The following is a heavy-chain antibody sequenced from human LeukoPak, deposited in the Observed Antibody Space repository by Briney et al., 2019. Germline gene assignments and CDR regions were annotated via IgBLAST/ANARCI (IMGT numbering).Heavy chain of an antibody. V-gene: IGHV3-30*02. CDR1: GFTFSSYG. Sequence: GGSLRLSCAASGFTFSSYGMHWVRQAPGKGLEWVAFIRYDGSNKYYADSVKGRFTISRDNSKNTLYLQMNSLRAEDTAVYYCAKVSPLGAYCGGDCYIDIWGQGTMVTVSS. J-gene: IGHJ3*02. CDR2: IRYDGSNK. CDR3: AKVSPLGAYCGGDCYIDI. D-gene: IGHD2-21*01.